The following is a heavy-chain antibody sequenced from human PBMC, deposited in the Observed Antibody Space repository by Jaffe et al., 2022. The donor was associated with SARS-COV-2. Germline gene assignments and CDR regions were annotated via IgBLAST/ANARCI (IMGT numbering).Heavy chain of an antibody. CDR2: LKSKTDGGST. CDR3: TTDARVRGGPMDV. J-gene: IGHJ6*02. V-gene: IGHV3-15*01. CDR1: GFTFSNAW. Sequence: EVQLVESGGDLVKPGGSLRLSCAASGFTFSNAWMSWVRQAPGKGLEWVGRLKSKTDGGSTDYAAPVKGRFTISRDDSKNTLYLQMNSLKTEDTAVYYCTTDARVRGGPMDVWGQGTTVTVSS. D-gene: IGHD3-10*01.